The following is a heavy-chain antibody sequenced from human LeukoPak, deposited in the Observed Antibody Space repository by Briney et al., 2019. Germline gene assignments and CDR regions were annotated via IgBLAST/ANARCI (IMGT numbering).Heavy chain of an antibody. D-gene: IGHD3-10*01. CDR2: VSSSGDST. J-gene: IGHJ6*04. Sequence: GGSLRLSCAASGFTPSSYAMSWVRQAPGKGLEWVSTVSSSGDSTYYADSVKGRFTISRDNSKNTLYLQMNSLRAEDTAVYYCAKDRVSYYYGSADMDVWGRGTTVTVSS. CDR3: AKDRVSYYYGSADMDV. V-gene: IGHV3-23*01. CDR1: GFTPSSYA.